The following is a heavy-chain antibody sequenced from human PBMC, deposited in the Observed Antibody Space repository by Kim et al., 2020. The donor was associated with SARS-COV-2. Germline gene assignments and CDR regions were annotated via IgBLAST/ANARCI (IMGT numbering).Heavy chain of an antibody. CDR3: ARSGYSGYDLTRAAGRGFDP. Sequence: SVKVSCKASGGTFSSYAISWVRQAPGQGFEWMGGIIPIFGTANYAQKFQGRVTITADESTSTAYMELSSLRSEDTAVYYCARSGYSGYDLTRAAGRGFDPWGQGTLVTVSS. J-gene: IGHJ5*02. D-gene: IGHD5-12*01. CDR1: GGTFSSYA. V-gene: IGHV1-69*13. CDR2: IIPIFGTA.